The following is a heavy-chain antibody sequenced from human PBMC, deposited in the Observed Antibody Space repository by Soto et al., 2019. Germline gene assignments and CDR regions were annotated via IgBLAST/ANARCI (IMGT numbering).Heavy chain of an antibody. Sequence: QVQLVESGGGVVQPGGSLRLSCAASGFTFRNHAMHWVRQAPGKGLEWLAVIAQYGSNAFYRDSVKGRFTVSRDNSKNTLYLYMNSLRSEDTGVYYCARGDREDILVVVGARPGEYGTDIWGQGTTVIVSS. CDR3: ARGDREDILVVVGARPGEYGTDI. J-gene: IGHJ6*02. V-gene: IGHV3-30-3*01. D-gene: IGHD2-15*01. CDR2: IAQYGSNA. CDR1: GFTFRNHA.